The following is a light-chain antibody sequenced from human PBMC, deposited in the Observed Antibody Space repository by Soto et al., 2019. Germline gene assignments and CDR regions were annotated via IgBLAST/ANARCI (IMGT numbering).Light chain of an antibody. Sequence: EIVMTQSPATLSVSPGERATLSCRASQSVNSNLAWYQQKPGQAPRLLIYGASTGAAGIPARFSGSGSGTEFSLTISGLQSEDFAVYYCQQYNNRPPDTFGQGTKLEIK. CDR3: QQYNNRPPDT. CDR2: GAS. J-gene: IGKJ2*01. CDR1: QSVNSN. V-gene: IGKV3-15*01.